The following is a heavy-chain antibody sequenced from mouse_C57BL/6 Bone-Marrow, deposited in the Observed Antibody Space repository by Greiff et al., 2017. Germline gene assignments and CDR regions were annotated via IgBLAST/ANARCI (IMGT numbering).Heavy chain of an antibody. J-gene: IGHJ2*01. D-gene: IGHD1-1*01. CDR2: IDPNRGGT. CDR1: GYTFTSYW. CDR3: ARGAYGSSYPYYFDY. V-gene: IGHV1-72*01. Sequence: QVQLQQPGAELVKPGASVKLSCKASGYTFTSYWMHWVKQRPGRGLEWIGRIDPNRGGTKYNEKFKSKATLTVDKPSSTAYMQLSSLTSEDSAVYYCARGAYGSSYPYYFDYWGQGTTLTVSS.